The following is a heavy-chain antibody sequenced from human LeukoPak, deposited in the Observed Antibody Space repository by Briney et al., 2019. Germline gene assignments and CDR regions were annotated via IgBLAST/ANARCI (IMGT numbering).Heavy chain of an antibody. CDR3: ARRGSYSSGWNFDY. V-gene: IGHV4-39*01. D-gene: IGHD6-19*01. CDR2: IYYSGST. Sequence: SETLSLTCTVSGGSISSSSYYWGWIRQPPGKGLEWIGSIYYSGSTYHNPSLKSRVTISVDTSKNQFSLKLSSVTAADTAVYYCARRGSYSSGWNFDYWGQGTLVTVSS. CDR1: GGSISSSSYY. J-gene: IGHJ4*02.